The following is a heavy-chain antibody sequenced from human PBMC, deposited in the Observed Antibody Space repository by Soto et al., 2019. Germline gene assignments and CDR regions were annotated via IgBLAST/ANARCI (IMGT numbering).Heavy chain of an antibody. D-gene: IGHD2-21*01. CDR2: ISGSGSTT. CDR3: AKDSPSHVGGWKLPFDY. J-gene: IGHJ4*02. CDR1: GLTFGSYA. V-gene: IGHV3-23*01. Sequence: EVQLLESGGGLVQPGGSLRLSCAASGLTFGSYAMSWVRQAPGKGLEWVSAISGSGSTTDYADSVRGRFTISRDNSENTLYLPMYRQRADDTTVYYCAKDSPSHVGGWKLPFDYWGQGTLVTVSS.